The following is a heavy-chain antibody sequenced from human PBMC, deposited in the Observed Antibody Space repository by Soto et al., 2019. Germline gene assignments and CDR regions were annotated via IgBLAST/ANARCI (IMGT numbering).Heavy chain of an antibody. D-gene: IGHD5-12*01. Sequence: PSETLSLTCTVSGGSISSYYWSWIRQPPGKGLEWIGYIYYSGSTNYNPSLKSRVTISVDTSKNQFSLKLSSVTAADTAVYYCAREYSGYDYQFDYWGQGTPVTVSS. CDR2: IYYSGST. CDR3: AREYSGYDYQFDY. V-gene: IGHV4-59*01. J-gene: IGHJ4*02. CDR1: GGSISSYY.